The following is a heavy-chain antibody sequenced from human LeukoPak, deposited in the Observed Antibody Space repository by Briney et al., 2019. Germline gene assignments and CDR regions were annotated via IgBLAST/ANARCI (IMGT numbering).Heavy chain of an antibody. CDR3: VTAVTGTPY. J-gene: IGHJ4*02. CDR2: INSDWSIT. V-gene: IGHV3-74*01. D-gene: IGHD6-19*01. Sequence: GRSLRLSCAASGFPFSGYWMHWVRHAPGKGLVWVSRINSDWSITLYADSVKGRFPISRDNAKNTLDLQMNSLRAEDTAVYYCVTAVTGTPYWGQGTLVTVSS. CDR1: GFPFSGYW.